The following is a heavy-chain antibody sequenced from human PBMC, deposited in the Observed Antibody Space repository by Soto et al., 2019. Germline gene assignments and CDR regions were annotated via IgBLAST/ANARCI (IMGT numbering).Heavy chain of an antibody. J-gene: IGHJ6*03. CDR3: ASTYYDFWSGYRVDYYYMDV. V-gene: IGHV4-59*08. CDR1: GGSISSYY. Sequence: SETLSLTCTVSGGSISSYYWSWIRQPPGKGLEWIGYIYYSGSTNYNPSLKSRVTISVDTSKNQFSLKLSSVTAADTAVYYCASTYYDFWSGYRVDYYYMDVWGKGTTVTVSS. CDR2: IYYSGST. D-gene: IGHD3-3*01.